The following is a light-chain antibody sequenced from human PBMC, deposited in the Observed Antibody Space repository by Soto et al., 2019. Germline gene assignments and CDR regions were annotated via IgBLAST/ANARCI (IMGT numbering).Light chain of an antibody. V-gene: IGKV1-39*01. Sequence: DIEMTQSPSSLSVSVGDSVTINCRTSQSIATYLNWYQQKPGKAPQYLIQAASILQSGVPSRFSGSGLGTEFILTINNLQPEDFASYFCLQVYSFPRTFGLGTKVDI. CDR1: QSIATY. J-gene: IGKJ1*01. CDR2: AAS. CDR3: LQVYSFPRT.